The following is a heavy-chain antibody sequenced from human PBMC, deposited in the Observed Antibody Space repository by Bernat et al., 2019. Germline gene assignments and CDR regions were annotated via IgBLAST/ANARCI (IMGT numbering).Heavy chain of an antibody. Sequence: QVQLQESGPGLVKPSETLSLTCTVSGGSISSYYWSWIRQPPGKGLEWIGSIYYSGSTYYNPSLKSRVTISVDTSKNQFSLKLSSVTAADTAVYYCAAYYYDSSGYLGAAFDIWGQGTMVTVSS. J-gene: IGHJ3*02. CDR3: AAYYYDSSGYLGAAFDI. D-gene: IGHD3-22*01. V-gene: IGHV4-59*05. CDR1: GGSISSYY. CDR2: IYYSGST.